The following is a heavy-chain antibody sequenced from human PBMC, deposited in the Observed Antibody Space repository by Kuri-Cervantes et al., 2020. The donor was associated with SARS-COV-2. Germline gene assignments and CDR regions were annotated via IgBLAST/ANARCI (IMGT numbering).Heavy chain of an antibody. CDR2: IYYTGNT. CDR3: ATLPLSITIFGEVIGWFDP. CDR1: GGSISSSSYY. Sequence: SETLSLTCTVSGGSISSSSYYWGWSRQPPGKGLEWIGSIYYTGNTYYSASLKSRVTISVDTSKNQFSLKLNSVTAADTAVYYCATLPLSITIFGEVIGWFDPWGQETLVTVSS. D-gene: IGHD3-3*01. V-gene: IGHV4-39*01. J-gene: IGHJ5*02.